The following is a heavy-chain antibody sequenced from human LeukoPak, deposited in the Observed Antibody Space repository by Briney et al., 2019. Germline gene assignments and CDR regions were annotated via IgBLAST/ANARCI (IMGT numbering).Heavy chain of an antibody. CDR3: ARHLDSQQHPAPFDP. V-gene: IGHV4-59*08. Sequence: PSETLSLTCTVSGGSISSYYWSWIRQPPGKGLEWIGYIYYSGSTNYNPSLKSRVTISVDTSKNQFSLKLSSVTAADTAVYYCARHLDSQQHPAPFDPWGQGTLVTVSS. J-gene: IGHJ5*02. CDR1: GGSISSYY. CDR2: IYYSGST. D-gene: IGHD6-13*01.